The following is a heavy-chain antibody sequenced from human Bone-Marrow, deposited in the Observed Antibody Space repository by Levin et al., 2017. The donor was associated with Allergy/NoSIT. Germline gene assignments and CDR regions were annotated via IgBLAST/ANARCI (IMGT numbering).Heavy chain of an antibody. D-gene: IGHD3-16*02. J-gene: IGHJ4*02. CDR3: AREMDDYIWGSYRWTYFDY. CDR2: INPSGGST. Sequence: ASVKVSCKASGYTFTSYYMHWVRQAPGQGLEWMGIINPSGGSTSYAQKFQGRVTMTRDTSTSTVYMELSSLRSEDTAVYYCAREMDDYIWGSYRWTYFDYWGQGTLVTVSS. V-gene: IGHV1-46*01. CDR1: GYTFTSYY.